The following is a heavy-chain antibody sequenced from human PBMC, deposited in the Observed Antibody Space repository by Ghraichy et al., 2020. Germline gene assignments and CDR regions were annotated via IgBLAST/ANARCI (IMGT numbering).Heavy chain of an antibody. J-gene: IGHJ6*02. Sequence: SETLSLTCAVSGGSISGGGNSWSWIRQSQGKGLEWIGYIYPSGITNYNPSLNNRVTMSIDTSKNHFSLKLTSVTAADTAVYYCARDTIRGFAMDVWGQGTTVTVSS. CDR1: GGSISGGGNS. CDR2: IYPSGIT. CDR3: ARDTIRGFAMDV. D-gene: IGHD2-2*01. V-gene: IGHV4-30-2*06.